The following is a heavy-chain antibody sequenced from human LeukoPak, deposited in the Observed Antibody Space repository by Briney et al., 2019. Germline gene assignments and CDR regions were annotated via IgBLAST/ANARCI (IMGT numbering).Heavy chain of an antibody. D-gene: IGHD5-24*01. J-gene: IGHJ4*02. CDR1: GGTFSSYA. CDR2: IIPILGIA. V-gene: IGHV1-69*04. Sequence: ASVKVSCKASGGTFSSYAISWVRQAPGQGLEWMGRIIPILGIANYAQKFQGRVTITADKSTSTAYMELSSLRSEDTAVYYCATGVARITLLFDYWGQGTLVTVSS. CDR3: ATGVARITLLFDY.